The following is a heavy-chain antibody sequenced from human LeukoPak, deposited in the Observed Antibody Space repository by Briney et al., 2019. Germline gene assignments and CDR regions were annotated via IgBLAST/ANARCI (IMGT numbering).Heavy chain of an antibody. V-gene: IGHV4-59*08. CDR1: GVSISNYY. Sequence: AETLSLTCTVSGVSISNYYWTWIRQPPGKGLEWIGYIFYSGSTNYNPSLKSQVTISVDTSKNQISLKLSSVTAADTAVYYCARQYYYDSSGYWSFDPWGQGTQVTVSS. CDR2: IFYSGST. D-gene: IGHD3-22*01. J-gene: IGHJ5*02. CDR3: ARQYYYDSSGYWSFDP.